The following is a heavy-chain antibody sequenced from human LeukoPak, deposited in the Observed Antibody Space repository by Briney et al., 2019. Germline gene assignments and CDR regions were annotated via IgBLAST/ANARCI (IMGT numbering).Heavy chain of an antibody. Sequence: GGSLRLSCAASGFTFSSYGMHWVRQAPGKGLEWVAFIRYDGSNKYYADSVKGRFTISRDNSKNTLYLQMNSLRAEDTAVYYCARDGSPDLSDSSGWYTYYYYYYMDVWGKGTTVTISS. CDR2: IRYDGSNK. CDR3: ARDGSPDLSDSSGWYTYYYYYYMDV. V-gene: IGHV3-30*02. D-gene: IGHD6-19*01. CDR1: GFTFSSYG. J-gene: IGHJ6*03.